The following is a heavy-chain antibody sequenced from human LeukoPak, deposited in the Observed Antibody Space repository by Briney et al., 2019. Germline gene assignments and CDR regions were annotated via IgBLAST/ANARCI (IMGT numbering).Heavy chain of an antibody. J-gene: IGHJ6*03. CDR3: VRGVPKTSYYYYYMDV. CDR1: GFTCSDYS. D-gene: IGHD4-11*01. CDR2: ISSSGFTI. V-gene: IGHV3-48*01. Sequence: GGSLRLSCAASGFTCSDYSMNWVRQAPGKGLEWVSYISSSGFTINYADSVKGRFTISRDNAKNSLYLQMNSLRAEDTAVYYCVRGVPKTSYYYYYMDVWGKGTTVTVSS.